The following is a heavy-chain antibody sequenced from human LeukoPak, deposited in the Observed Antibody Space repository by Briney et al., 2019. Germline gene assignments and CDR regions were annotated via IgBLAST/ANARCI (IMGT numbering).Heavy chain of an antibody. Sequence: SETLSLTCAVSGYSISSGYYWGWIRQPPGKGLEWIGSIYHSGSTNYNPSLKSRVTISVDTSKNQFSLKLSSVTAADTAVYYCASAVVPAAAFDIWGQGTMVTVSS. CDR2: IYHSGST. V-gene: IGHV4-38-2*01. CDR3: ASAVVPAAAFDI. J-gene: IGHJ3*02. CDR1: GYSISSGYY. D-gene: IGHD2-2*01.